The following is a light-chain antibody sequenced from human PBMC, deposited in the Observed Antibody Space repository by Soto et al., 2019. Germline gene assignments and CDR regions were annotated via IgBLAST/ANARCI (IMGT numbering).Light chain of an antibody. J-gene: IGLJ1*01. V-gene: IGLV2-14*01. CDR3: SSYTSSSTL. CDR1: SSDVGGYNY. Sequence: QSALTQPASVSGSPGQSITISCTGTSSDVGGYNYVSWYQQHPGKAPKLMIYAVTDRPSGVSSRFSGSKSGNTASLTIPGLQAEDDADYYCSSYTSSSTLFGAGTKLTVL. CDR2: AVT.